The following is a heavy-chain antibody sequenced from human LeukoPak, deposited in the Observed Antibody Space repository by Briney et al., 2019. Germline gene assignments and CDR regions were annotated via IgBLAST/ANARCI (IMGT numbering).Heavy chain of an antibody. CDR3: VTDPPSSGWAFWY. Sequence: GGSLRLSCSASGFNFETHAMPWVRQAPGKGLGWGAGIWRGGNYEFYTDSVKGRISISRDDSRSAMYLQMDSLRGEDAAVYYCVTDPPSSGWAFWYWGQGALVTVSS. D-gene: IGHD6-19*01. V-gene: IGHV3-33*01. CDR1: GFNFETHA. J-gene: IGHJ4*02. CDR2: IWRGGNYE.